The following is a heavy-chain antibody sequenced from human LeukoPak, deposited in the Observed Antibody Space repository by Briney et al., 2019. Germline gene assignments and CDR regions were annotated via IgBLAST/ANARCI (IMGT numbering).Heavy chain of an antibody. CDR2: ISYDGSNK. V-gene: IGHV3-30*03. D-gene: IGHD6-6*01. Sequence: GGSLRLSCAASGFTFSSYGMHWVRQAPGKGLGWVAVISYDGSNKYYADSVKGRFTISRDNSKNTLYLQMNSLRAEDTAVYYCAILGPFSSSPSFDYWGQGTLVTVSS. CDR3: AILGPFSSSPSFDY. CDR1: GFTFSSYG. J-gene: IGHJ4*02.